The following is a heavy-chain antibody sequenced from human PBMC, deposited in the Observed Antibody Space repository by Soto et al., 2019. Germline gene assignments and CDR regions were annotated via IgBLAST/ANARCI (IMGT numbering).Heavy chain of an antibody. CDR3: ARDVDRFCASTSCFGYFDL. CDR2: IKPDGGVK. Sequence: GGSLRLSCEASGFTLTNYWMSWVRQAPGKGLEWVANIKPDGGVKSYVDSVKGRFTISRDNAKKSVYLQMNSLRAEDTAVYYCARDVDRFCASTSCFGYFDLWGQGILVTVSS. CDR1: GFTLTNYW. V-gene: IGHV3-7*03. D-gene: IGHD2-2*01. J-gene: IGHJ4*02.